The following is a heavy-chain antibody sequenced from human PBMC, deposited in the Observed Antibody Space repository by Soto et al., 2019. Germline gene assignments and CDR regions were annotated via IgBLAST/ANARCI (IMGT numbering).Heavy chain of an antibody. CDR3: AREPRDYYGMDV. J-gene: IGHJ6*02. CDR2: IFDGGSA. CDR1: GGTITYYY. Sequence: SETLSLTCTVSGGTITYYYWSWIRQAPGKGLEWLGYIFDGGSANYNPSLKSRVSFSLDKSQNQLSLKLTSVTGADTAIYYCAREPRDYYGMDVWGQGTTVTVSS. V-gene: IGHV4-59*12.